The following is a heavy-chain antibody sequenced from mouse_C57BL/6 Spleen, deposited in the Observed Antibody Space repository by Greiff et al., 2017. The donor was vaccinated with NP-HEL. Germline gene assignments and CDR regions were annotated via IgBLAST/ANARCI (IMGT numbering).Heavy chain of an antibody. CDR3: ARGYDYCFDY. D-gene: IGHD2-4*01. J-gene: IGHJ2*01. CDR2: IDPSDSYT. CDR1: GYTFTSYW. Sequence: QVQLQQPGAELVRPGTSVKLSCKASGYTFTSYWMHWVKQRPGQGLEWIGVIDPSDSYTNYTQKFKGKATLTVDKSSSTAYMQLSSLTSEDSAVYYCARGYDYCFDYWGQGTTLTVSS. V-gene: IGHV1-59*01.